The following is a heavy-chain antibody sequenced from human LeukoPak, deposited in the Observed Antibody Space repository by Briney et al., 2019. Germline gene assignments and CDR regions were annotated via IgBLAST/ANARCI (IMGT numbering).Heavy chain of an antibody. CDR3: ANAWDYEMPRYYFDY. V-gene: IGHV3-23*01. D-gene: IGHD4-17*01. Sequence: WGSLRLSCEASGFTFYNYAMTWVRQAPCKGLDGVSGMSGNSHDIFYGDSVKGRFTTPRDNSKNTVYLQMNSLRADDTAVYYCANAWDYEMPRYYFDYWGQGTLVTVSS. CDR2: MSGNSHDI. CDR1: GFTFYNYA. J-gene: IGHJ4*02.